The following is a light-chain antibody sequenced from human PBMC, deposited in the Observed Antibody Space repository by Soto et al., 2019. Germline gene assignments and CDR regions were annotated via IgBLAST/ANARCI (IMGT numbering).Light chain of an antibody. J-gene: IGKJ1*01. CDR2: GAS. CDR3: QQFGSSSWT. V-gene: IGKV3-20*01. CDR1: QSVSSSY. Sequence: ENLLSQSPGPLSLSPGEKTTPSRRASQSVSSSYLAWYQQKPGQAPRLLIYGASSRATGIPDRFSGSGSGTDFTLTVSRLEPEDFAVYYCQQFGSSSWTFGQGTKVDIK.